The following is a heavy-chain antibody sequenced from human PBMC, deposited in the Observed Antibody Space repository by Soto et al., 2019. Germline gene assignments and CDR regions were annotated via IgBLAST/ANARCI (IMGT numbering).Heavy chain of an antibody. Sequence: GGSLRLSCAASGFTFSSYGMHWVRQAPGKGLEWVAVISYDGSNKYYADSVKGRFTISRDNSKNTLYLQMNSLRAEDTAVYYCAKGQYSYDSSGYSLDYWGQGTLVTVSS. CDR3: AKGQYSYDSSGYSLDY. J-gene: IGHJ4*02. D-gene: IGHD3-22*01. CDR1: GFTFSSYG. V-gene: IGHV3-30*18. CDR2: ISYDGSNK.